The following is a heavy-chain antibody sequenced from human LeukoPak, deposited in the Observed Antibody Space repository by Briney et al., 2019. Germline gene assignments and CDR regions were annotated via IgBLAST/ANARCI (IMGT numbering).Heavy chain of an antibody. V-gene: IGHV4-59*01. Sequence: PSETLSLTCTVSGGSISSYYWSWIRQPPGEGLEWIGYIYYSGSTNYSPSLKSRLTISVDTSKNQFSLKLGSVTAADTAVYYCARTYGSSGLGYFDLWGRGTLVTVSS. J-gene: IGHJ2*01. D-gene: IGHD6-13*01. CDR2: IYYSGST. CDR1: GGSISSYY. CDR3: ARTYGSSGLGYFDL.